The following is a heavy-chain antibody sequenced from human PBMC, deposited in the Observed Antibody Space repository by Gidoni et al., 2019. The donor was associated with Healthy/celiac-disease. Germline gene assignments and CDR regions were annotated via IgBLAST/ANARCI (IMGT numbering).Heavy chain of an antibody. CDR3: ARAFAWSGYDSGNWFDP. J-gene: IGHJ5*02. CDR1: GFPFSSYW. D-gene: IGHD5-12*01. CDR2: INRDGSST. Sequence: EVQLVESGGGLVPPGVSLRLSCAASGFPFSSYWMHWVRQAPGKGLVWVSRINRDGSSTSYADSVKGRFTISRDNAKNTLYLQMNSLRAEDTAVYYCARAFAWSGYDSGNWFDPWGQGTLVTVSS. V-gene: IGHV3-74*01.